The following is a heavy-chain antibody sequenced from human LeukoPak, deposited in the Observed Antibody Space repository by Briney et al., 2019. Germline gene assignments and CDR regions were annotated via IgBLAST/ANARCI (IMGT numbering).Heavy chain of an antibody. CDR3: ARLLSGAYCGGDCYFDY. CDR2: IYHSGST. V-gene: IGHV4-30-2*01. J-gene: IGHJ4*02. Sequence: SETLSLTCTVSGGSISSYSWSWIRQPPGKGLEWIGYIYHSGSTYYNPSLKSRVTISVDRSKNQFSLKLSSVTAADTAVYYCARLLSGAYCGGDCYFDYWGQGTLVTVSS. D-gene: IGHD2-21*02. CDR1: GGSISSYS.